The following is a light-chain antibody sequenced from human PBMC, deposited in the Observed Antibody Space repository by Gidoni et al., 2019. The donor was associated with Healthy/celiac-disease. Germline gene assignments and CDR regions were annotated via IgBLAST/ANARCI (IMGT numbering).Light chain of an antibody. CDR3: QQYDSAPTT. J-gene: IGKJ3*01. V-gene: IGKV3-20*01. Sequence: EIVLTRSPGTLSLSPGERATLSCRASQSVSSNYLAWWQKKPDQAPMLIIYGASSRATGTPGWCGGSAARAYCPLTISMLEPEDFALYYCQQYDSAPTTFGAGTKVDIK. CDR1: QSVSSNY. CDR2: GAS.